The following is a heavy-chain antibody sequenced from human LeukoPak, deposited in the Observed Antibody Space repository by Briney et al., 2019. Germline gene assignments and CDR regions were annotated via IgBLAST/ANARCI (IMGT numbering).Heavy chain of an antibody. Sequence: PSQTLSLTCAVSGGSISSGGYSWSWIRQPPGKGLEWIGYIYHSGSTYYNPSLKSRVTISVDRSKNQFSLKLSSVTAADTAVYYCARGDGDYVSWFDPWGQGTTVTVSS. CDR1: GGSISSGGYS. J-gene: IGHJ5*01. CDR3: ARGDGDYVSWFDP. V-gene: IGHV4-30-2*01. CDR2: IYHSGST. D-gene: IGHD4-17*01.